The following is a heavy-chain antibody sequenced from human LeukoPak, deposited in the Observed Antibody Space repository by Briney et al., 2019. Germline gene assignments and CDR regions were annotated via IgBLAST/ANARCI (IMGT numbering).Heavy chain of an antibody. Sequence: ASVKVSCKASGGTFSSYAISWVRQAPGQGLEWMGGIIPIFSTANYAQKFQGRVTITTDESTSTAYMELSSLRSEDTAVYYCARAAADNYYYYMDVWGKGTTVTVSS. J-gene: IGHJ6*03. V-gene: IGHV1-69*05. CDR3: ARAAADNYYYYMDV. D-gene: IGHD6-13*01. CDR2: IIPIFSTA. CDR1: GGTFSSYA.